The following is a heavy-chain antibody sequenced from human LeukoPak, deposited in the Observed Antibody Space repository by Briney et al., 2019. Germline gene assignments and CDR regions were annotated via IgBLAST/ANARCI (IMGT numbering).Heavy chain of an antibody. J-gene: IGHJ4*02. V-gene: IGHV3-21*01. CDR2: FSSSSSYQ. CDR1: GFTFSSYS. D-gene: IGHD7-27*01. CDR3: ARTVWGHDTNWCPAGYFDY. Sequence: GGSLRLSCVVSGFTFSSYSMNWVRQAPGKGLEWVSSFSSSSSYQYYADSVKGRFTISRDNAMNSLYLQMNSLRAEDTAVYYCARTVWGHDTNWCPAGYFDYWGQGTLVTVSS.